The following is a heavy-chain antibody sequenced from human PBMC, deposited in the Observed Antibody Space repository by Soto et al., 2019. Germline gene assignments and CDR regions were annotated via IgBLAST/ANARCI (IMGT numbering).Heavy chain of an antibody. J-gene: IGHJ4*02. Sequence: PGGSLRLSCAASGFTFSGSAMHWVRQASGKGLEWVGRIRSKANSYATAYAASVKGRFTISRDDSKNTAYLQMNSLKTEDTAVYYCTRHGLYSSGPPHYWGQGTLVTVSS. CDR1: GFTFSGSA. D-gene: IGHD6-19*01. V-gene: IGHV3-73*01. CDR3: TRHGLYSSGPPHY. CDR2: IRSKANSYAT.